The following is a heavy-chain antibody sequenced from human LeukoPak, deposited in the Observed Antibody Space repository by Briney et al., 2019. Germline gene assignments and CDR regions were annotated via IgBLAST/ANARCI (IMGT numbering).Heavy chain of an antibody. CDR1: GGSISSNY. CDR2: IYNSRAT. CDR3: ARGGAASDGTLSFDY. V-gene: IGHV4-59*01. J-gene: IGHJ4*02. Sequence: SETLSLTCNVSGGSISSNYWSWIRQSPGVGLEWIGYIYNSRATYYNPSHKSRVTISVDTSKNQLSLRLSSVTAADTAVYYCARGGAASDGTLSFDYWGQGTLVTVSS. D-gene: IGHD1-26*01.